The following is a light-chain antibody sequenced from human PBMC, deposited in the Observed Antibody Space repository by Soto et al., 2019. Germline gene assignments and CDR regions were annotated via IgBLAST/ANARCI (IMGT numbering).Light chain of an antibody. J-gene: IGLJ2*01. CDR2: DVN. V-gene: IGLV2-11*01. CDR3: CSYAGSYTFVV. CDR1: SSDVGTYNY. Sequence: QSALTQPRSVSGSPGQSVTISCTGTSSDVGTYNYVSWYQQYPGKAPKFIIYDVNKRPSGVPDRFSGSKSGNTASLTISGLQAEDEADYYCCSYAGSYTFVVFGGGTKLTVL.